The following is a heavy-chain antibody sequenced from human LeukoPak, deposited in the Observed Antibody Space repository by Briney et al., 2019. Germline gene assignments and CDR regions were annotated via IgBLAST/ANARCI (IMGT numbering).Heavy chain of an antibody. V-gene: IGHV3-21*01. J-gene: IGHJ4*02. D-gene: IGHD2-2*01. CDR1: GFTFSSYS. CDR2: ISSSSSYI. CDR3: ARVPSWHSTTDY. Sequence: AGGSLRLSCAASGFTFSSYSMNWVRQAPGKGLEWVSSISSSSSYIYYADSVKGRFTISRDNAKNSLYLQMNSLRAEDTAVYYCARVPSWHSTTDYWGQGTLVTVSS.